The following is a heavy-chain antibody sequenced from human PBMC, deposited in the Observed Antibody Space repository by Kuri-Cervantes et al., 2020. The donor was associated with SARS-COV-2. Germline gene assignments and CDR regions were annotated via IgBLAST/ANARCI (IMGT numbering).Heavy chain of an antibody. D-gene: IGHD3-3*01. CDR2: IYYSGGT. CDR3: ARVDYDFWSGYSPTVDY. V-gene: IGHV4-30-4*08. J-gene: IGHJ4*02. Sequence: SWVRQAPGKGLEWIGYIYYSGGTYYNPSLKSRVTISVDTSKNQFSLKLSSVTAADTAVYYCARVDYDFWSGYSPTVDYWGQGTLVTVSS.